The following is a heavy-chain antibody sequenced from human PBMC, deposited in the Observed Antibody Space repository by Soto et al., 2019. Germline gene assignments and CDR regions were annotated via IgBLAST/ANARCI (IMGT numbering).Heavy chain of an antibody. V-gene: IGHV4-61*01. Sequence: SETLSLTCTVSGGSVSSGSYYWSWIRQPPGKGLEWIGYIYYSGSTNYNPSLKSRVTISVDTSKNQFSLKLSSVTAADTAVYYCAVGGYSYGGYYYYGMDVWGQGTTVTVSS. CDR2: IYYSGST. CDR3: AVGGYSYGGYYYYGMDV. CDR1: GGSVSSGSYY. D-gene: IGHD5-18*01. J-gene: IGHJ6*02.